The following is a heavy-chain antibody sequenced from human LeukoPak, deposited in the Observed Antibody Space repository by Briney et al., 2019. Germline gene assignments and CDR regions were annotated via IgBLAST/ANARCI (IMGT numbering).Heavy chain of an antibody. D-gene: IGHD5-18*01. J-gene: IGHJ4*02. CDR2: IYHSGST. V-gene: IGHV4-30-2*01. CDR1: GGSISSGGYS. Sequence: SETLSLTCAVSGGSISSGGYSWSWIRQPPGKGLEWIGYIYHSGSTYYNPSLKSRVTISVDRSKNQFSLKLSSVTAADTAVYYCARYSYPYFGYWGQGTLVTVSS. CDR3: ARYSYPYFGY.